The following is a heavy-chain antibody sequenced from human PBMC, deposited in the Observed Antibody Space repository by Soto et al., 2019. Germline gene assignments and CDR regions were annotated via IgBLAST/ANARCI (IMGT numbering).Heavy chain of an antibody. CDR1: GYTFNIYG. D-gene: IGHD3-16*01. V-gene: IGHV1-18*01. J-gene: IGHJ4*02. CDR3: ARGRTWGARDFDY. CDR2: ISAYNGHT. Sequence: QVQLVQSGGEVKRPGASVRVSCKASGYTFNIYGISWVRQAPGQGLEWMGWISAYNGHTDYAQKFQGRVTMTTDTSTKTISMELRGLISDDTAVYYCARGRTWGARDFDYWGQGTLITVSS.